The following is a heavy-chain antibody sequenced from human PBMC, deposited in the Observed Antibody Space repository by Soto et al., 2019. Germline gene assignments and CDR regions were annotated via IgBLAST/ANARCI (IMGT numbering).Heavy chain of an antibody. J-gene: IGHJ4*02. CDR3: AHSTGGLGSYFDH. CDR2: IYWDDDK. V-gene: IGHV2-5*02. CDR1: GLSRSTSGGA. Sequence: GSGPTLVNPTQTLALPSAFSGLSRSTSGGAVGWIRQPPGKALEWLALIYWDDDKRYSPSLKSRFTLTKDTSKNQVVLIMTNMDPVDTATYFCAHSTGGLGSYFDHWGQGTLFTVSS. D-gene: IGHD2-15*01.